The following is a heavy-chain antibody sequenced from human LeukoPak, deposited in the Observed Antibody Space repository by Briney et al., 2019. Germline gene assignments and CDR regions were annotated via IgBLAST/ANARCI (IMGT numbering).Heavy chain of an antibody. J-gene: IGHJ6*03. CDR1: GGSFSGYY. D-gene: IGHD4-17*01. V-gene: IGHV4-34*01. CDR3: ASLRRRLRYYYYYYMDV. CDR2: INHSGST. Sequence: PSETLSLXCAVYGGSFSGYYWSWIRQPPGKGLELIGEINHSGSTNYNPSLKSRVTISVDTSKNQFSLKLSSVTAADTAVYYCASLRRRLRYYYYYYMDVWGEGTTVTVSS.